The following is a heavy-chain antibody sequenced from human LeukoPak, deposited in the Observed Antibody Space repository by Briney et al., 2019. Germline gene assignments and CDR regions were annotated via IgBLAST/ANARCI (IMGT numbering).Heavy chain of an antibody. CDR1: GFTFSNAW. D-gene: IGHD2-2*01. Sequence: GGSLRLSCAASGFTFSNAWMSWVRQAPGKGLEWVSVIAGGGSSTYYADSVKGRFTISRDNSKNTLYLQMNSLRVEDTAVYYCVKDPDPRYCSSTSCSPIWGQGTMVTVSS. J-gene: IGHJ3*02. CDR3: VKDPDPRYCSSTSCSPI. CDR2: IAGGGSST. V-gene: IGHV3-23*01.